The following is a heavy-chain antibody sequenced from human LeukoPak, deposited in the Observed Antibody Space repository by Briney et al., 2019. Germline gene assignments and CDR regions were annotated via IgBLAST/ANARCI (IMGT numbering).Heavy chain of an antibody. J-gene: IGHJ4*02. V-gene: IGHV3-7*01. Sequence: PGGSLRLSCAASGFTFSSYWMSWVRQAPGKGLEGVANINQDGSAKYYIDSFNAPFTISRDSAKNSLYLQMNSLRAEDTAVYYCAKIYCTSTDCYYDYWGQGTLVTVSS. CDR1: GFTFSSYW. D-gene: IGHD2-2*01. CDR3: AKIYCTSTDCYYDY. CDR2: INQDGSAK.